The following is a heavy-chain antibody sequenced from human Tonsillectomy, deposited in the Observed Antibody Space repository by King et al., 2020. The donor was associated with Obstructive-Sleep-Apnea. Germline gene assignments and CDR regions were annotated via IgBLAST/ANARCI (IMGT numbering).Heavy chain of an antibody. V-gene: IGHV4-61*08. Sequence: QLQESGPGLVKPSETLSLTCTVSGGSVSNGGYYWNWIRQSPGKGLEWIGYIYNSGSTKHNPSLKSRVTISEETSKNQFSLKLSSVTAADTAVYYCARGVVAAILDYWGQGTLVTVSS. CDR2: IYNSGST. J-gene: IGHJ4*02. CDR1: GGSVSNGGYY. CDR3: ARGVVAAILDY. D-gene: IGHD2-15*01.